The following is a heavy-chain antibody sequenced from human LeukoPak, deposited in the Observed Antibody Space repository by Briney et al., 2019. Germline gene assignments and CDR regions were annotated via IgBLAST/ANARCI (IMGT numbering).Heavy chain of an antibody. V-gene: IGHV3-7*01. CDR3: ARHRSISGVVTLDY. Sequence: GGSLRLSCAASGVTFSSYWMSWVRQAPGKGLEWVANIKQDGREKYYVDSVKGRFTISRDNAKNSEYLQMNSLRAKDTAVYYCARHRSISGVVTLDYWGQGTLVTVSS. CDR2: IKQDGREK. J-gene: IGHJ4*02. CDR1: GVTFSSYW. D-gene: IGHD3-3*01.